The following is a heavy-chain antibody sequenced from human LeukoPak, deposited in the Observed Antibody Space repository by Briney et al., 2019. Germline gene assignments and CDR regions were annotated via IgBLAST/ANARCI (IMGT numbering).Heavy chain of an antibody. CDR1: GFTFYSYS. J-gene: IGHJ4*02. CDR2: IRYDGSNK. V-gene: IGHV3-30*02. CDR3: AKEGYTYYYDSSGYYYFDY. D-gene: IGHD3-22*01. Sequence: GGSLRLSCAASGFTFYSYSMNWVRQAPGKGLEWVAFIRYDGSNKYYADSVKGRFTISRDNSKNTLYLQMNSLRAEDTAVYYCAKEGYTYYYDSSGYYYFDYWGQGTLVTVSS.